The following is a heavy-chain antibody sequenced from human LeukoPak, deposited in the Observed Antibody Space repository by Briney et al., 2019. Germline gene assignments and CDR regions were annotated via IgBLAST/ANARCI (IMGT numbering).Heavy chain of an antibody. CDR3: AKLRSAVVAAAANY. D-gene: IGHD2-15*01. V-gene: IGHV3-23*01. CDR1: GFTFSSYA. Sequence: SGGSLRLSCAASGFTFSSYAMTWVRQAPGKGLEWVSSISGSGDNTYYADSVKGRLTISRDHSKNTLYLQMDSLRGEDTTIYYCAKLRSAVVAAAANYWGQGTLVTVSS. J-gene: IGHJ4*02. CDR2: ISGSGDNT.